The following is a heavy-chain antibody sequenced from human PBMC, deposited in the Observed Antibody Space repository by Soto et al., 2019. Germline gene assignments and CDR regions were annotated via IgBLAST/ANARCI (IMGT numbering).Heavy chain of an antibody. J-gene: IGHJ5*02. CDR3: ARTSYYDFLSGYFGWFDP. V-gene: IGHV4-30-4*01. CDR2: IYYSGST. Sequence: SETLSLTCTVSGGSISSGDYYWSWIRQPPGKGLEWIGYIYYSGSTYYNPSLKSRVTISVDTSKNQFSLKLSSVTAADTAVYYCARTSYYDFLSGYFGWFDPWGQGTLVTVSS. D-gene: IGHD3-3*01. CDR1: GGSISSGDYY.